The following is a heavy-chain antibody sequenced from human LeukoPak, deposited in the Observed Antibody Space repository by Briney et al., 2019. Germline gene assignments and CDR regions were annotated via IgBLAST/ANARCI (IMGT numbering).Heavy chain of an antibody. V-gene: IGHV4-31*03. Sequence: SETLSLTCTVSGGSISSGGYYWSWIRQHPGKGLEWIGYIYYSGSTYYNPSLKSRVTISVDTSKNQFSLKLSSVTAADAAVYYCARDRGYCSSTSCHYFDYWGQGTLVTVSS. CDR1: GGSISSGGYY. CDR2: IYYSGST. J-gene: IGHJ4*02. D-gene: IGHD2-2*01. CDR3: ARDRGYCSSTSCHYFDY.